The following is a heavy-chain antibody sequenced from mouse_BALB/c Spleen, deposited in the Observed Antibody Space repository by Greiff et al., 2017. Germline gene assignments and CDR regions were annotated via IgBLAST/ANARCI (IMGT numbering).Heavy chain of an antibody. D-gene: IGHD1-1*02. Sequence: VQLHQSGAELVRPGTSVKVSCKASGYAFTNYLIEWVKQRPGQGLEWIGVINPGSGGTNYNEKFKGKATLTADKSSSTAYMQLSSLTSDDSAVYFCARGENYHYAMDYWGQGTSVTVSS. CDR3: ARGENYHYAMDY. CDR1: GYAFTNYL. CDR2: INPGSGGT. J-gene: IGHJ4*01. V-gene: IGHV1-54*01.